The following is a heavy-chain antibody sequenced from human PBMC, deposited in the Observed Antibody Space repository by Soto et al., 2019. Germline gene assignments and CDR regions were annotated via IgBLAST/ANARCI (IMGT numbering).Heavy chain of an antibody. CDR3: ASAGGKSAGEYDYGMEV. J-gene: IGHJ6*02. V-gene: IGHV1-18*01. CDR1: GYTFTSSG. Sequence: QVQLVQSGAEVKKPGASVKVSCKASGYTFTSSGISWVRQAPGQGPEWMGRLSAYNGNTNYAQKLQGRVTMTTDTARRAAGMEVSSLGSGDGAVCYCASAGGKSAGEYDYGMEVWGQGTTVTVSS. CDR2: LSAYNGNT.